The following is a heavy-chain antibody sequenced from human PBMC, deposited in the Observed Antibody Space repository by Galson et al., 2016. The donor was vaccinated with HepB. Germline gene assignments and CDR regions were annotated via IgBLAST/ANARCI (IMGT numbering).Heavy chain of an antibody. Sequence: SLRLSCAASGFTFSSHVMSWVRQAPGKGLEWVSAMSGSADRTSYAVSVEGRFTISSDNSRNTLYLEMHSLRAEDTALYYCAKNDFWSGYPPYFYYGMDVWGQGTPVTVSS. D-gene: IGHD3-3*01. CDR1: GFTFSSHV. J-gene: IGHJ6*02. V-gene: IGHV3-23*01. CDR3: AKNDFWSGYPPYFYYGMDV. CDR2: MSGSADRT.